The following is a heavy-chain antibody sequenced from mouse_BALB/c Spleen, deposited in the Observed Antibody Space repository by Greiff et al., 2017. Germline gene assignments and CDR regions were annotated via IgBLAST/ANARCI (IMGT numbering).Heavy chain of an antibody. J-gene: IGHJ4*01. CDR1: GFTFNTYA. CDR3: VRERYYGIGDY. CDR2: IRSKSNNYAT. V-gene: IGHV10-3*03. Sequence: EVQLVESGGGLVQPKGSLKLSCAASGFTFNTYAMHWVCQAPGKGLEWVARIRSKSNNYATYYADSVKDRFTISRDDSQSMLYLQMNNLKTEDTAMYYCVRERYYGIGDYWGQGTSVTVSS. D-gene: IGHD1-1*01.